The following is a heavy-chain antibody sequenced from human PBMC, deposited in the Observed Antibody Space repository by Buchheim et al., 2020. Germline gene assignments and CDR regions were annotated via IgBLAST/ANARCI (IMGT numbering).Heavy chain of an antibody. CDR1: GFTFSDYY. CDR3: AGDDSVYSSSWYETYYYGMDV. J-gene: IGHJ6*02. D-gene: IGHD6-13*01. V-gene: IGHV3-11*01. Sequence: QVQLVESGGGLVKPGGSLRLSCAASGFTFSDYYMSWIRQAPGKGLEWVSYISSSGSTIYYADSVKGRFTISRDNAKNSLYLQMNSLRAEDTAVYYCAGDDSVYSSSWYETYYYGMDVWGQGTT. CDR2: ISSSGSTI.